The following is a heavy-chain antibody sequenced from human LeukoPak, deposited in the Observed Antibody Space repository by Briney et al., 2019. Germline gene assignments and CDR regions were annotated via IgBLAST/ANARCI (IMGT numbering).Heavy chain of an antibody. CDR2: INPNSGGT. J-gene: IGHJ6*03. V-gene: IGHV1-2*06. CDR1: GYTFTSYD. Sequence: ASVKVSCKASGYTFTSYDINWVRQATGQGLEWMGRINPNSGGTNYAQKFQGRVTMTRDTSISTAYMELSRLRSDDTAVYYCARDYYYYYYYMDVWGKGTTVTVSS. CDR3: ARDYYYYYYYMDV.